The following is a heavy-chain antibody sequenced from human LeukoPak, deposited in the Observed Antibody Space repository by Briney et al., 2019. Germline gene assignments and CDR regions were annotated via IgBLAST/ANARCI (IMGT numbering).Heavy chain of an antibody. D-gene: IGHD1-1*01. CDR3: ARVLSRTTDAFDI. V-gene: IGHV1-69*01. CDR2: IIPIFGTA. CDR1: GGTFSSYA. J-gene: IGHJ3*02. Sequence: SVKVSCKASGGTFSSYAISWARQAPGQGLEWMGGIIPIFGTANYAQKFQGRVTITADESTSTAYMELSSLRSEDTAVYYCARVLSRTTDAFDIWGQGTMVTVSS.